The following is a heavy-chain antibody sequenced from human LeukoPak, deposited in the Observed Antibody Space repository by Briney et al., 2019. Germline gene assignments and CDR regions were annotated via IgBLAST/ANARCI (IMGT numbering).Heavy chain of an antibody. V-gene: IGHV1-2*02. CDR1: GYTFSCYY. J-gene: IGHJ4*02. Sequence: ASVKVSCKASGYTFSCYYMHWVRQAPGQGLEWMGWINPNSGGTNCAQKFQGRVTMTRDTSISTAYMEVTRLRSDDTAVYYCARGSFYASGNYLVDYWGQGTLITVSS. D-gene: IGHD2/OR15-2a*01. CDR2: INPNSGGT. CDR3: ARGSFYASGNYLVDY.